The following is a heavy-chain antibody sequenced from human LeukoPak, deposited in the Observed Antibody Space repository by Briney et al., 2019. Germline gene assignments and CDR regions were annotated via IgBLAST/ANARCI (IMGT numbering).Heavy chain of an antibody. CDR3: ARLYDYYDSSGYYTDPDY. CDR1: GFTFSDYY. V-gene: IGHV3-11*04. D-gene: IGHD3-22*01. J-gene: IGHJ4*02. CDR2: ISSSGSTI. Sequence: GGSLRLSCAASGFTFSDYYMSWIRQAPGKGLEWVSYISSSGSTIYYADSVKGRFTISRDNAKNSLYLQMNSLRAEDTAVYYCARLYDYYDSSGYYTDPDYWGQGTLVTVSS.